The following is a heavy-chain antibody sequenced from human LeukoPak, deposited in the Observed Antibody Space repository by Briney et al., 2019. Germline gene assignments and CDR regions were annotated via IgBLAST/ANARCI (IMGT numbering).Heavy chain of an antibody. CDR2: ISSSSSYI. Sequence: GGSLRLSCAASGFTFSSYSMNWVRQAPGKGLEWVSSISSSSSYIYYADSVKGQFTISRDNAQNSLYLQVNSLRAEDTAVYHCARVRYSSGYNGAFDVWGQGTTVTVSS. V-gene: IGHV3-21*01. D-gene: IGHD6-19*01. CDR1: GFTFSSYS. J-gene: IGHJ3*01. CDR3: ARVRYSSGYNGAFDV.